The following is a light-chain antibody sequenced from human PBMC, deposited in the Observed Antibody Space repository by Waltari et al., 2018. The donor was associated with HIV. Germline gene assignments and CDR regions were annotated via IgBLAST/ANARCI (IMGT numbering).Light chain of an antibody. CDR1: RYNIGAHY. CDR3: ATWDGRLSAVV. CDR2: DNN. J-gene: IGLJ2*01. Sequence: QSVLTQPPSVSAAPRQKVPLSCSGNRYNIGAHYVSFHQHVPGKAPTGLIYDNNKRPSWTPARFLGPKSGTSATLDIIGLQTRDAADYYCATWDGRLSAVVFGGGTRLTVL. V-gene: IGLV1-51*01.